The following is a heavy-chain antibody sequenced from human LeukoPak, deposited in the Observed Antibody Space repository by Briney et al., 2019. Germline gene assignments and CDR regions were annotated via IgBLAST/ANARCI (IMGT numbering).Heavy chain of an antibody. D-gene: IGHD4-17*01. CDR2: MNPNSGNT. J-gene: IGHJ6*03. CDR1: GYTFTGYY. Sequence: ASVKVSCKASGYTFTGYYMHWVRQATGQGLEWMGWMNPNSGNTGYAQKFQGRVTITRNTSISTAYMELSSLRSEDTAVYYCARGIRGKVTTNYYYYMDVWGKGTTVTVSS. V-gene: IGHV1-8*03. CDR3: ARGIRGKVTTNYYYYMDV.